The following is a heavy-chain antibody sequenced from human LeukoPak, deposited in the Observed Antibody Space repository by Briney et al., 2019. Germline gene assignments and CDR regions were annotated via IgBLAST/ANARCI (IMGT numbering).Heavy chain of an antibody. CDR1: GGPFSGYY. V-gene: IGHV4-34*01. D-gene: IGHD3-10*01. J-gene: IGHJ4*02. CDR3: ATYYYGSRSYRIDY. Sequence: SETLSLTCAVYGGPFSGYYWSWIRQPPGKGLEWIGEINHSGSINYNPSLKSRVTISVDTSKNQFSLKLSSVTAADTAVYYCATYYYGSRSYRIDYWGQGTLVTVSS. CDR2: INHSGSI.